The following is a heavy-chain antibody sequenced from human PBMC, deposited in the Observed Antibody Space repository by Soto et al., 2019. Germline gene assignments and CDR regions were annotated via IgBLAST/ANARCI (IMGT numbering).Heavy chain of an antibody. CDR3: ARHDRIAKLQNGMGL. CDR2: TDYRSKWYN. J-gene: IGHJ6*02. CDR1: GDSVSRNSAA. V-gene: IGHV6-1*01. Sequence: PSQTLSLTCAISGDSVSRNSAAWNWIRQSPSRGLEWLGRTDYRSKWYNDYALSVKSRITINPDTAKNQFSLQLSSVTPEDTAVYYCARHDRIAKLQNGMGLWGQGTMVTVSS.